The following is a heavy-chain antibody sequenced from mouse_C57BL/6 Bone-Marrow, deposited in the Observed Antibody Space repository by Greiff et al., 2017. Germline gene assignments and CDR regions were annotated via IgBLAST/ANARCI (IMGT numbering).Heavy chain of an antibody. CDR1: GYTFTDYY. Sequence: EVQLQQSGPVLVKPGASVKISCKASGYTFTDYYMNWVKQSHGKSLEWIGVINPYNGGTSYNQKFKGKATLTVDKSSSTAYMELNSLTSEDSAVXYSAREGGYLAWFAYWGQGTLVTVSA. J-gene: IGHJ3*01. CDR2: INPYNGGT. D-gene: IGHD5-1*01. CDR3: AREGGYLAWFAY. V-gene: IGHV1-19*01.